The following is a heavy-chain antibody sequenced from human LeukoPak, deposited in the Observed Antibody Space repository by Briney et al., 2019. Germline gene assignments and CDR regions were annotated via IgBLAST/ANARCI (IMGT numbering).Heavy chain of an antibody. CDR3: ARMAGTDDYYDSSYPSDY. J-gene: IGHJ4*02. CDR2: MNNDGRVI. Sequence: GGSLRLSCKVSGFTFNSYWMHWVRQAPGKGLVWVSRMNNDGRVITYADSVKGRFTISRDNAKNTLYLQMNSLRAEDTAVYYCARMAGTDDYYDSSYPSDYWGQGTLVTVSS. CDR1: GFTFNSYW. D-gene: IGHD3-22*01. V-gene: IGHV3-74*01.